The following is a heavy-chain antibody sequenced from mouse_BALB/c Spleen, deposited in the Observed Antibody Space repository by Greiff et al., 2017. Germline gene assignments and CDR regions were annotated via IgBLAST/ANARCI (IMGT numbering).Heavy chain of an antibody. CDR1: GYTFTSYW. CDR2: INPSTGYT. J-gene: IGHJ3*01. D-gene: IGHD2-3*01. V-gene: IGHV1-7*01. CDR3: AREGYYPSWFAY. Sequence: QVQLKQSGAELAKPGASVKMSCKASGYTFTSYWMHWVKQRPGQGLEWIGYINPSTGYTEYNQKFKDKATLTADKSSSTAYMQLSSLTSEDSAVYYCAREGYYPSWFAYWGQGTLVTVSA.